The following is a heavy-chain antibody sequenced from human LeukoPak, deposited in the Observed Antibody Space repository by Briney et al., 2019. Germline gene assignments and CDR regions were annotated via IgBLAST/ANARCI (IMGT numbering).Heavy chain of an antibody. CDR3: ARDNRNLRDYYDSGYFQH. CDR1: GFTFSSYA. V-gene: IGHV3-30-3*01. D-gene: IGHD3-22*01. J-gene: IGHJ1*01. Sequence: GGSLRLSCAASGFTFSSYAMHWVRQAPGKGLEWVAVISYDGSNKYYADSVKGRFTISRDNSKNTLYLQMNSLRAEDTAVYYCARDNRNLRDYYDSGYFQHWGQGTLVTVSS. CDR2: ISYDGSNK.